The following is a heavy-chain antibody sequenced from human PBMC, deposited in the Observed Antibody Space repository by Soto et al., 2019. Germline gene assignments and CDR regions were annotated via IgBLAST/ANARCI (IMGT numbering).Heavy chain of an antibody. D-gene: IGHD3-16*01. CDR3: ARQWGGDY. V-gene: IGHV4-59*08. CDR2: ASYGGSP. J-gene: IGHJ4*02. Sequence: QVQLQESGPGLVKPSETLSLTCTVSGGSIGSHYWSWIRQPPGEGLEWIGRASYGGSPRYNPSLRSRATISIDPSKTQFSLKLTSVTAADTAVYYCARQWGGDYWGQGTLVTVSS. CDR1: GGSIGSHY.